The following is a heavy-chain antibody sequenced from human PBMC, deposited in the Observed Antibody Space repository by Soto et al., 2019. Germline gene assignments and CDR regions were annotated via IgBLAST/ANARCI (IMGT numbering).Heavy chain of an antibody. CDR1: GDSVSSSSC. D-gene: IGHD2-15*01. CDR2: IYHSGTF. J-gene: IGHJ6*02. CDR3: VRSVPASTWQYSGMDV. Sequence: QVRLQESGPGLVEPSGTLSLTCAVSGDSVSSSSCWSWVRQAPGKGLEWIGEIYHSGTFNYNPSLASRVSVSVDKSRNQLSLNLTSVTDADTSVYYCVRSVPASTWQYSGMDVWCQGTTVTVSS. V-gene: IGHV4-4*02.